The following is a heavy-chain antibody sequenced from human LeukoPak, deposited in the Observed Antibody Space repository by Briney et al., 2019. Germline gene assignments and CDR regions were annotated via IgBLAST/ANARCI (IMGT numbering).Heavy chain of an antibody. CDR1: GFTFSSYA. J-gene: IGHJ4*02. Sequence: GGSLRLSCAASGFTFSSYAMDWVRQAPGRGLEWVSAISSGGGTTYYADSVKGRFTVSRDNSKNTLYLQMNSLRAEDTAVYYCAKSLYGGCDYWGQGTVVTVSS. D-gene: IGHD3-16*02. V-gene: IGHV3-23*01. CDR2: ISSGGGTT. CDR3: AKSLYGGCDY.